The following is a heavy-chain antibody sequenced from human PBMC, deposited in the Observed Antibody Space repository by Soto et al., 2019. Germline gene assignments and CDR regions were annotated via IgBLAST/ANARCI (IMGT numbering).Heavy chain of an antibody. J-gene: IGHJ6*02. D-gene: IGHD3-10*01. V-gene: IGHV3-48*01. CDR3: AKDRFDFYGMDV. CDR1: GFTFSSYS. Sequence: EVQLVESGGGLVQPGGSLRLSCAASGFTFSSYSMNWVRQAPGKGLEWVSYISSSSSTIYYADSVKGRFTISRDNAKNSLYLQMNSLRAEDTAVYYCAKDRFDFYGMDVWGQATTVTVSS. CDR2: ISSSSSTI.